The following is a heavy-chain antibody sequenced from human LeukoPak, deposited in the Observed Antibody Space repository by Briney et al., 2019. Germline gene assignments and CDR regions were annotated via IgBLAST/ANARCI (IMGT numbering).Heavy chain of an antibody. CDR3: AKDMGYTFGHAFDY. D-gene: IGHD5-18*01. CDR1: GFTFSDYN. V-gene: IGHV3-30-3*01. J-gene: IGHJ4*02. Sequence: GGSLRLSCAASGFTFSDYNMHWVRQAPGQGLEWVPLTSNDGSNKYYAVSVKGRFTISRDNTKNTLYLQMNSLRTEDTAVYYCAKDMGYTFGHAFDYWGQGTLVTVSS. CDR2: TSNDGSNK.